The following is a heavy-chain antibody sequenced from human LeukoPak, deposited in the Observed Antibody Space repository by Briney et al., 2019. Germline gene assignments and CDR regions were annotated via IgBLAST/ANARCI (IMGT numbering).Heavy chain of an antibody. Sequence: GGSLRLSCAASGLTFSAYKMHWVRQAPRKGLVWVSRISTDGYTTDYADFVQGRFTASRDNTKNTWSLEMNSLRAEDTAVYYCVVGGSPGYWGQGTLVTVSS. CDR2: ISTDGYTT. V-gene: IGHV3-74*01. D-gene: IGHD2-15*01. J-gene: IGHJ4*02. CDR3: VVGGSPGY. CDR1: GLTFSAYK.